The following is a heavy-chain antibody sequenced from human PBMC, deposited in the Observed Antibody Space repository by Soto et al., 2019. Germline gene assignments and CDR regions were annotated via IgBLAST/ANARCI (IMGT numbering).Heavy chain of an antibody. D-gene: IGHD4-17*01. CDR2: IKGDASSI. V-gene: IGHV3-74*01. J-gene: IGHJ6*01. Sequence: EVQLVESGGGLVQPGGSLRLSCAASGFTFSDYWMHWVRQAPGKGLVWVSRIKGDASSIAYADSVRGRFTISRDNAKNTLYLQTNSLSAEDTAVYYCARVLRGYYGKDVW. CDR3: ARVLRGYYGKDV. CDR1: GFTFSDYW.